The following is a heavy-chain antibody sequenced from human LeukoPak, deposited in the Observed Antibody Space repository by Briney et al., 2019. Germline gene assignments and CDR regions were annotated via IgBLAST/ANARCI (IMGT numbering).Heavy chain of an antibody. V-gene: IGHV1-18*01. Sequence: ASVTVSFTSSGYTFAIYGISWVRQAPGQGLEWVGWISAANGNTNYSQKLQGRVTMTTDTSTTTAYMELRSLRSDDTAVYYCARGVGVNCRPDYWGQGTLVTVSS. D-gene: IGHD1-26*01. J-gene: IGHJ4*02. CDR3: ARGVGVNCRPDY. CDR2: ISAANGNT. CDR1: GYTFAIYG.